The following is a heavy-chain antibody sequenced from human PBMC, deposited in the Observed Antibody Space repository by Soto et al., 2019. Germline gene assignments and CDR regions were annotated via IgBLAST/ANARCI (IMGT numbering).Heavy chain of an antibody. Sequence: QVQLQEPGPGLVRPSETLSLTCSVSGSSFTGDYWSWIRQPTGKGLEWIGRVFGNGAGTPIYNSSLKNRVTMSVDSSIKQFSLKLTSVTAADTAVYYCARDLPPYDRSRQAAGAFEDWGQGILVAVSS. J-gene: IGHJ4*02. V-gene: IGHV4-4*07. D-gene: IGHD3-22*01. CDR2: VFGNGAGTP. CDR1: GSSFTGDY. CDR3: ARDLPPYDRSRQAAGAFED.